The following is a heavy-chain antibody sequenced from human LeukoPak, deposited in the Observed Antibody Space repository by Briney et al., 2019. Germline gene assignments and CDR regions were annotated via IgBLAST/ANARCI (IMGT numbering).Heavy chain of an antibody. CDR1: GFTFSSYA. J-gene: IGHJ4*02. D-gene: IGHD6-19*01. CDR3: ARDHYSSGPYYFDY. CDR2: VSYDGSIK. Sequence: GGSLRLSCAASGFTFSSYALHWVRQAPNKGLEWVAIVSYDGSIKYYADSVKGRFTISRDNSKNTLYLQMNSLRVEDTAVYYCARDHYSSGPYYFDYWGQGTLVTVSS. V-gene: IGHV3-30-3*01.